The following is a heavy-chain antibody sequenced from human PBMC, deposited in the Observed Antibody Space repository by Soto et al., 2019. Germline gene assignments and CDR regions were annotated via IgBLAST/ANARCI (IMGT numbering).Heavy chain of an antibody. CDR1: GFSLSTSGVG. D-gene: IGHD1-26*01. CDR2: IYWDDDK. J-gene: IGHJ3*02. Sequence: QITLKESGPTLVKPTQTLTLTCTFSGFSLSTSGVGVGWIRQPPGKALEGLALIYWDDDKRYSPSLKSRLTITKDTSKNQVVLTMTNMDPVYTATYYCAHCGSHGAFDIWGQGTMVTVSS. V-gene: IGHV2-5*02. CDR3: AHCGSHGAFDI.